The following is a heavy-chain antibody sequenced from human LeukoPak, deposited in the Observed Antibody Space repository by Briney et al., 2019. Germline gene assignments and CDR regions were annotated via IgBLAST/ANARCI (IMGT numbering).Heavy chain of an antibody. D-gene: IGHD4-17*01. V-gene: IGHV4-59*01. CDR2: IYYSGST. CDR3: ARTPLRWYFDL. Sequence: SETLSLTCTVPGGSISSYYWSWIRQPPGKGLEWIGYIYYSGSTNYNPSLKSRVTISVDTSKNQFSLKLSSVTAADTAVYYCARTPLRWYFDLWGRGTLVTVTS. J-gene: IGHJ2*01. CDR1: GGSISSYY.